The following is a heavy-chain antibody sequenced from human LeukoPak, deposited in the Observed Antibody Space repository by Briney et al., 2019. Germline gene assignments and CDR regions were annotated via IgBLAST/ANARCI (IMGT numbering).Heavy chain of an antibody. CDR1: GFTVITND. D-gene: IGHD1-14*01. Sequence: GGSLRLSCAASGFTVITNDMTWVRQAPGKGLEWVSVLYSDGNTKYADSVQGRFTISRDNSKNTLYLEMNSLSPDDTAVYYCARGVEPLAANTLAYWGQGTLVSLSS. V-gene: IGHV3-53*01. CDR2: LYSDGNT. J-gene: IGHJ4*02. CDR3: ARGVEPLAANTLAY.